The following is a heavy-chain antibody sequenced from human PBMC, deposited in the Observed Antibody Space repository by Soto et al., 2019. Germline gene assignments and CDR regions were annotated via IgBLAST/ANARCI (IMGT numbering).Heavy chain of an antibody. CDR3: VSVVLRIQLWLRFVDY. V-gene: IGHV1-8*01. D-gene: IGHD5-18*01. J-gene: IGHJ4*02. Sequence: ASVKVSCKASGYTFTSYDINWLRQATGQGLEWMGWMNPNSGNTGYAQKFQGRVTMTRNTSISTAYMELSSLRSEDTALYYCVSVVLRIQLWLRFVDYWGQGILVTVSS. CDR1: GYTFTSYD. CDR2: MNPNSGNT.